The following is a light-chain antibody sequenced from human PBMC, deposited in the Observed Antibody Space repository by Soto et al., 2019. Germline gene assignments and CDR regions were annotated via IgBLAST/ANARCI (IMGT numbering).Light chain of an antibody. CDR1: SSDVGGYNY. J-gene: IGLJ1*01. V-gene: IGLV2-14*01. CDR3: SSYTITSTYV. CDR2: EVS. Sequence: LTQPASVSGSPGQSITISCTGTSSDVGGYNYVSWYQQHPGKAPKLMIYEVSDRPSGVSNRFSGSKSGNTASLTISGLQAEDEADYYCSSYTITSTYVFGTGTKVTVL.